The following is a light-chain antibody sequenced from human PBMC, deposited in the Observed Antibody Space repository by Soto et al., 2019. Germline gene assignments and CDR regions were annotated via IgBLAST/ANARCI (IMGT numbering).Light chain of an antibody. CDR3: QSYDSSPNRV. V-gene: IGLV1-40*01. J-gene: IGLJ1*01. CDR2: GDN. CDR1: SSNIGANYD. Sequence: QSVLSQPPSVSGAPGQRITISCTGSSSNIGANYDVHWYRQVPGTAPKLLMSGDNNRPSGVADRFSGSKSGTSASLAITRLQAEDEADYSCQSYDSSPNRVFGTGTKVTVL.